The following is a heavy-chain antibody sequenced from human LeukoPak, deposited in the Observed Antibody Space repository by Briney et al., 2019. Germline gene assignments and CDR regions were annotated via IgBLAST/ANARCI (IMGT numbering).Heavy chain of an antibody. Sequence: GGTLRLFCAASGFTFSSYGMSWVRQAPGKGLEWVSGISGSGSGTYYADSVKGRFTISRDNSKNTLHLQMNSLRAEDTAVYYCATHGSAHYYMDVWGKGTTVTISS. V-gene: IGHV3-23*01. CDR2: ISGSGSGT. CDR1: GFTFSSYG. D-gene: IGHD2-2*03. J-gene: IGHJ6*03. CDR3: ATHGSAHYYMDV.